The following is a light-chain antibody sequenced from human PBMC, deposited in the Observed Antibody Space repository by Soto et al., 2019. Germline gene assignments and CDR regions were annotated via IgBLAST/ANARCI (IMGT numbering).Light chain of an antibody. CDR1: QGISDY. CDR3: QKYNTAPIFT. CDR2: GAS. Sequence: DIQMTQSPSSLSASVGDRVTITCRASQGISDYLAWYQQKPGKIPKLLIYGASTLQSGVPSRFSGSGSGTDFTLTISSLQPEDVATYYCQKYNTAPIFTFDPGTKVDIK. V-gene: IGKV1-27*01. J-gene: IGKJ3*01.